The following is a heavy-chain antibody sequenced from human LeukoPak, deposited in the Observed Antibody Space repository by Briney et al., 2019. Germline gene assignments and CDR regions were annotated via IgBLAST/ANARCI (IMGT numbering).Heavy chain of an antibody. CDR1: GGSLSSYY. D-gene: IGHD1-26*01. Sequence: SETLSLTCTVSGGSLSSYYWSWIRQPPGKGLEWIGYIYYSGSTNYNPSLKSRVTISVDTSKNQFSLKLSSVTAADTVVYYCARVPSGSYYRGNYFDYWGQGTLVTVSS. CDR3: ARVPSGSYYRGNYFDY. V-gene: IGHV4-59*01. CDR2: IYYSGST. J-gene: IGHJ4*02.